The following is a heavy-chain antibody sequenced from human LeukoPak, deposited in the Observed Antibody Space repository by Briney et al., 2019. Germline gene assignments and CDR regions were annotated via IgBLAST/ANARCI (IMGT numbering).Heavy chain of an antibody. J-gene: IGHJ4*02. CDR3: AKDLIILPRPYSSGYYYYDY. V-gene: IGHV3-23*01. Sequence: PGGSLRLSCAASGFTFSSYAMSWVRQAPGKGLEWVSAISGSGGSTYYADSVKGRFTISRDNSKNTLYLQMNSLRAEDTAVYYCAKDLIILPRPYSSGYYYYDYWGQGTLVTVSS. CDR2: ISGSGGST. D-gene: IGHD3-22*01. CDR1: GFTFSSYA.